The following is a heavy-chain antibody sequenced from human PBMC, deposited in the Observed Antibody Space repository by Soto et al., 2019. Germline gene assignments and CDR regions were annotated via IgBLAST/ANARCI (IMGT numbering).Heavy chain of an antibody. D-gene: IGHD2-8*01. CDR1: GGSITAY. V-gene: IGHV4-59*03. CDR2: INYSGST. Sequence: PSETLSLTCPVSGGSITAYGSWIRQPPGKGLEWIGYINYSGSTKYNSSLKSRVTISVDTSKNQFSLKLRSVTAADTAVYYCATSYCSDGVSCNWFDPWGQGTLVTVSS. CDR3: ATSYCSDGVSCNWFDP. J-gene: IGHJ5*02.